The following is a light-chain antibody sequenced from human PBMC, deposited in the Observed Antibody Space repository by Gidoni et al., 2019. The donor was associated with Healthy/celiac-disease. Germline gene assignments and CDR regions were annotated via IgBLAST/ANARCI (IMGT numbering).Light chain of an antibody. CDR1: QSVLYSSNNKNY. V-gene: IGKV4-1*01. J-gene: IGKJ4*01. Sequence: DIVMTQSPDSLAESLGERATINCKSSQSVLYSSNNKNYLAWYQQKPGQPPELLIYWASTRESGVPDRFSGSGSGTDFTLTISSLQAEDVAVYYCQQYYSTPLTFGGGTKVEIK. CDR2: WAS. CDR3: QQYYSTPLT.